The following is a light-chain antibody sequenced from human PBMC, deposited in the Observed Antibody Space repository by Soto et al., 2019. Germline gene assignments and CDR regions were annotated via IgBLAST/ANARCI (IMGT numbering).Light chain of an antibody. CDR3: QQRYT. V-gene: IGKV3-11*01. CDR2: DVS. Sequence: EIVLTQSPAPLSLSPGERATLSCRASQSVSTYLAWYQQKPGQAPRLLIYDVSNRATGIPSRFSGSGSGTDFTLTISSLEPEDFAVYYCQQRYTFGQGTKLEIK. CDR1: QSVSTY. J-gene: IGKJ2*01.